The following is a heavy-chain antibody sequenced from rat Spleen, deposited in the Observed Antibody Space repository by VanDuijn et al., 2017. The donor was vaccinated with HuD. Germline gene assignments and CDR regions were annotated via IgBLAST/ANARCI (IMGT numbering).Heavy chain of an antibody. D-gene: IGHD4-3*01. Sequence: EVQLVESGGGLVQPGRSLNLSCVASGFTFNKYWMTWIRQAPGKGLEWIASITNTGGSTYYPDSVKGRFTISRDNAKNTQYLQMDSLRSEDTATYYCARHNSGYGVMDAWGQGASVTVSS. V-gene: IGHV5-31*01. CDR2: ITNTGGST. J-gene: IGHJ4*01. CDR1: GFTFNKYW. CDR3: ARHNSGYGVMDA.